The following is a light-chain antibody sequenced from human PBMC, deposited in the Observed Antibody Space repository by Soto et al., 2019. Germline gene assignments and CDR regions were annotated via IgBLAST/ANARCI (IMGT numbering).Light chain of an antibody. CDR1: SSNIGAGYD. J-gene: IGLJ2*01. CDR3: QSYGSSLSGVV. V-gene: IGLV1-40*01. CDR2: GHS. Sequence: QSVLTQPPSVSGAPGQRVTISCTGSSSNIGAGYDVHWYQQLPGTAPKLLIYGHSNRPSGVPDRFSGSKSGTSASLAITGLQAEDEADYYCQSYGSSLSGVVFGGGTKLTVL.